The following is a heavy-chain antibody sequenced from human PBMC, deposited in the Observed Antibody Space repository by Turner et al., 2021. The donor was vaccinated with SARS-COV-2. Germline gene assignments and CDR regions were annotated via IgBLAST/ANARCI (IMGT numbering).Heavy chain of an antibody. CDR1: GFTFSTYR. D-gene: IGHD5-18*01. J-gene: IGHJ6*02. V-gene: IGHV3-48*01. Sequence: EVQLVESGGGVVQPGGSLRLSCAASGFTFSTYRMNWVRQAPGQGLEWVLYIGGSSSNIYSADSVEGRFNIPINNAKNKLYLQMNRQRAEDTAVYYCARERGYSYGPYYFGIDVWGQGTTVTVSS. CDR2: IGGSSSNI. CDR3: ARERGYSYGPYYFGIDV.